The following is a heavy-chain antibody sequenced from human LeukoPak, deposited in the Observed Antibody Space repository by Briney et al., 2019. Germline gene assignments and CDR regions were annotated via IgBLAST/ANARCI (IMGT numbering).Heavy chain of an antibody. V-gene: IGHV3-23*01. J-gene: IGHJ4*02. CDR1: GFTFRSHA. Sequence: GGSLRLSCAASGFTFRSHAMSWVRRAPGRGLEWVSAIRGDGATMFYADSVKGRFTISRDTSKKILYLQMDSLRPEDTAVYYCAKPLGGSYLFDRWGQGTLVTVSS. D-gene: IGHD1-26*01. CDR2: IRGDGATM. CDR3: AKPLGGSYLFDR.